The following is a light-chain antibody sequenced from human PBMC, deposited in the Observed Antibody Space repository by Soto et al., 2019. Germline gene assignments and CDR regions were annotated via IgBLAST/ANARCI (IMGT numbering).Light chain of an antibody. J-gene: IGKJ5*01. V-gene: IGKV1-33*01. CDR2: DAS. CDR1: QDIDKF. Sequence: DLQMTQSPSYLSASVGDRVTITCQASQDIDKFLNWYQQKPGKPPKLLIDDASNLATGIPSSFRGRESWTDFTFAISSLQPEDVATYYCQQYDDLPISFGQVTRLQIK. CDR3: QQYDDLPIS.